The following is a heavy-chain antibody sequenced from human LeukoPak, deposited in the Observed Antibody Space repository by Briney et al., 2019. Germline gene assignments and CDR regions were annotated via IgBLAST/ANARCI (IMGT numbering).Heavy chain of an antibody. V-gene: IGHV1-2*02. J-gene: IGHJ3*02. CDR2: INPNSGGT. CDR1: GYTFTGYY. Sequence: GASVKVSCKASGYTFTGYYMHWLRQAPGQGLEWMGWINPNSGGTNYAQKFQGRVTMTRDTSISTAYMELSRLRSDDTAVYYCAREQYYDILTGYYPFCAFDIWGQGTMVTVSS. D-gene: IGHD3-9*01. CDR3: AREQYYDILTGYYPFCAFDI.